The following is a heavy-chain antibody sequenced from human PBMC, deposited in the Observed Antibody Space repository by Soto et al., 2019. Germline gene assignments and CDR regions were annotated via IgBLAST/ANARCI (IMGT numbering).Heavy chain of an antibody. D-gene: IGHD2-15*01. V-gene: IGHV3-48*01. J-gene: IGHJ5*02. Sequence: HPGGSLRLSCAASGFTFSSYSMNWVRQAPGKGLEWVSYFIIIIISLYYASSVKGLFTISRDNAKPSLFLKMNSLRAEDTVFFYCARGCGTCPANQNWFDPWGQGTLVTVSS. CDR2: FIIIIISL. CDR3: ARGCGTCPANQNWFDP. CDR1: GFTFSSYS.